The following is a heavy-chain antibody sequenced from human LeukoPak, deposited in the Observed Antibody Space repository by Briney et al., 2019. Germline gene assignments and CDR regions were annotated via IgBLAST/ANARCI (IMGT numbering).Heavy chain of an antibody. V-gene: IGHV4-59*12. CDR1: GGSISSYY. CDR3: AGVLFYYDSSGPAFDI. D-gene: IGHD3-22*01. CDR2: IYYSGST. J-gene: IGHJ3*02. Sequence: SETLSLTCTVSGGSISSYYWSWIRQPPGKGLEWIGYIYYSGSTNYNPSLKSRVTISVNTSKNQFSLKLSSVTAADTAVYYCAGVLFYYDSSGPAFDIWGQGTMVTVSS.